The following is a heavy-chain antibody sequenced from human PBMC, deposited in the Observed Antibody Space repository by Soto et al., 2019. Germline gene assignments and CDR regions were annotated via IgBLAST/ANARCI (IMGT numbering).Heavy chain of an antibody. Sequence: QVQLQQWGAGRLKPSETLSLTCAVYGGSFSGYHWTWIRQPPGKGLEWIGEINHSGSTNYNPSLKSRVTMSVATSNHQFSLKLSSVTAADTAVYYCARGAALAGDYFDSWGQGTLVTVSS. CDR2: INHSGST. V-gene: IGHV4-34*01. CDR3: ARGAALAGDYFDS. CDR1: GGSFSGYH. D-gene: IGHD6-19*01. J-gene: IGHJ4*02.